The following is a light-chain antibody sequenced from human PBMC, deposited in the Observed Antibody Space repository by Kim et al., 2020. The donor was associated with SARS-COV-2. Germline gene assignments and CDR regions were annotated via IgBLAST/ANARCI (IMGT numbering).Light chain of an antibody. J-gene: IGKJ2*01. CDR1: RMIDTW. Sequence: ACIGDRVTITCRASRMIDTWLAWYQQKPGKAHKLLIYLASTLENGVPTSFSGSGSGAEFTLTINSLQPDDFATYYCQHYSRFPYTFGQGTKVDIK. CDR3: QHYSRFPYT. CDR2: LAS. V-gene: IGKV1-5*03.